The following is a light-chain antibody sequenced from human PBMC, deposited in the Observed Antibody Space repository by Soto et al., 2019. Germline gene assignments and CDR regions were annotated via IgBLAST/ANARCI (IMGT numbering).Light chain of an antibody. J-gene: IGKJ5*01. CDR2: GAS. Sequence: EIVMTQSPATLSVSPGERATLSCRASQSVSSSLAWYQQKPGQAPRLLIYGASTRATGIPARFSGSGSGTEFTLTISSLQSEDFAVYYCQQYNNWLSTFGQGTRLAIK. V-gene: IGKV3-15*01. CDR1: QSVSSS. CDR3: QQYNNWLST.